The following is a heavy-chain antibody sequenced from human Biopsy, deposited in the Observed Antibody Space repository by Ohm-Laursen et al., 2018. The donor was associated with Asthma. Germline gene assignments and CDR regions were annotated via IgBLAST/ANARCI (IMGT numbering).Heavy chain of an antibody. Sequence: PGTLSLTCTVSGGSVSRGSYYWSWIRQPPGKGLAWVSYISYSGSTDYNPSLKSRLTISMDTSKNQFSLKLSSVTAADTAVYYCARVPTTLRYFDLWGRGTLVTVSS. D-gene: IGHD2-15*01. V-gene: IGHV4-61*01. CDR2: ISYSGST. J-gene: IGHJ2*01. CDR1: GGSVSRGSYY. CDR3: ARVPTTLRYFDL.